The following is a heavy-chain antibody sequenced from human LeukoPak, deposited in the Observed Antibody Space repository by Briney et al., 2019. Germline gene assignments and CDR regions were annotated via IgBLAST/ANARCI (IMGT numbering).Heavy chain of an antibody. D-gene: IGHD5-18*01. Sequence: GGSLRLSCAISGFIFNTNGMNWVRQSPGKGLEWLATIAGGDESTYYADSVKGRFTISRDNSKNTLYLQMNSLRAEDTAVYYCARWGLMVTNYWGQGTLVTVSS. J-gene: IGHJ4*02. CDR3: ARWGLMVTNY. V-gene: IGHV3-23*01. CDR2: IAGGDEST. CDR1: GFIFNTNG.